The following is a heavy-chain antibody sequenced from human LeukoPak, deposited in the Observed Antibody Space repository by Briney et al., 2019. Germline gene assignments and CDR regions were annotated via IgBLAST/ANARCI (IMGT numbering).Heavy chain of an antibody. V-gene: IGHV4-31*03. CDR3: ARDVVLDAFDI. Sequence: PSETLSLTCTVSGGSISSAGYYWSWIRQHPGKGLEWIGYIYYSGSTYYNPSLKSRVTISVDTSKNQFSLKLSSVTAADTAVYYCARDVVLDAFDIWGQGTMVTVSS. J-gene: IGHJ3*02. CDR2: IYYSGST. CDR1: GGSISSAGYY. D-gene: IGHD2-21*01.